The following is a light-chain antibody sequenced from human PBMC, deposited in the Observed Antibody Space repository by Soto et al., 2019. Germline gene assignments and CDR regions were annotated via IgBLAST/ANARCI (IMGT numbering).Light chain of an antibody. CDR2: EVS. CDR1: SSNVGSYNF. V-gene: IGLV2-23*02. Sequence: QSALTQPASVSGSRGQSITISCTGTSSNVGSYNFVSWYRQYPGKAPELIIYEVSQRPSTFFNRFSGSKSGNTASLTISGLQSDDEADYYCCSYAGSNTYVFGTGTKVTVL. CDR3: CSYAGSNTYV. J-gene: IGLJ1*01.